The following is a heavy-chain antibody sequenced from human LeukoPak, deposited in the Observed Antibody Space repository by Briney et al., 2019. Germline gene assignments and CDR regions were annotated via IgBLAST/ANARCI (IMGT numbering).Heavy chain of an antibody. D-gene: IGHD3-16*01. CDR1: GYTCTSHG. CDR2: ISGHSGDT. Sequence: ASVKVSCKASGYTCTSHGISWVRQAPGQGLEWIGWISGHSGDTKYAQKFQEKVTMTADTSTYVASMELRSLRYDDTAVYYCARDLPRIGDHWAYPVDLWGQGTLVTVSS. V-gene: IGHV1-18*01. J-gene: IGHJ4*02. CDR3: ARDLPRIGDHWAYPVDL.